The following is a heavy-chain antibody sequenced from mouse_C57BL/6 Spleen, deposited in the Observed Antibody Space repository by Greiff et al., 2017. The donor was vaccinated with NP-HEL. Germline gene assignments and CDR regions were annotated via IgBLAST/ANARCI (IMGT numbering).Heavy chain of an antibody. CDR2: IYPSDSET. Sequence: VQLKQPGAELVRPGSSVKLSCKASGYTFTSYWMDWVKQRPGQGLEWIGNIYPSDSETHYNQKFKDKATLTVDKSSSTAYMQLSSLTSEDSAVYYCARAYGSFDYWGQGTTLTVSS. V-gene: IGHV1-61*01. CDR3: ARAYGSFDY. CDR1: GYTFTSYW. J-gene: IGHJ2*01. D-gene: IGHD1-1*01.